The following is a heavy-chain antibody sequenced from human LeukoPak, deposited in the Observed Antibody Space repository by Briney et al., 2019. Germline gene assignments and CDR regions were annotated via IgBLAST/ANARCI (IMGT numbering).Heavy chain of an antibody. Sequence: ASVTVSFKASGYTFTSNYIHWVRQAPGQGVEWMGMIYPRDGSTSYAQKFQGRVTVTRDTSTSTVHMELSGLRSEDTAVYYCARDQEGFDYWGQGTLVTVSS. CDR3: ARDQEGFDY. CDR2: IYPRDGST. V-gene: IGHV1-46*01. CDR1: GYTFTSNY. J-gene: IGHJ4*02.